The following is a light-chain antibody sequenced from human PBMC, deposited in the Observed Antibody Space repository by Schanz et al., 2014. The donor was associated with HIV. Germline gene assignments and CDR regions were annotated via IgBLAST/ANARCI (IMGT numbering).Light chain of an antibody. CDR1: QTVSSRF. Sequence: EIVLTQSPVTLSLSPGERATLSCRASQTVSSRFIVWYQQEPGQPPRLLIYGASSRATGISDRFSGSGSGTDFTLTISRLEPEDFAVYFCQQYASSPYTFGQGTKLEIK. J-gene: IGKJ2*01. CDR3: QQYASSPYT. CDR2: GAS. V-gene: IGKV3-20*01.